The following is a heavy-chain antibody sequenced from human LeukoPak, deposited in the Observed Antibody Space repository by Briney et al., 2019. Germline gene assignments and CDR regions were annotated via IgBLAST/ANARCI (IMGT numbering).Heavy chain of an antibody. CDR1: GGSVRSYY. CDR2: IHNSGST. CDR3: VRDWEGFNFDI. V-gene: IGHV4-59*02. Sequence: KTSETLSLTCTVSGGSVRSYYWSWIRQPPGEGLEWIAYIHNSGSTNYNPSLKSRVTISVDTSKNHFSLKLSSVIAADTAVYYCVRDWEGFNFDIWGQGTMVTVSS. D-gene: IGHD1-26*01. J-gene: IGHJ3*02.